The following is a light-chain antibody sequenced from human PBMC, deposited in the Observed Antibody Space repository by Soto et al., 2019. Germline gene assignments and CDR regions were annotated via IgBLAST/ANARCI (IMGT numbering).Light chain of an antibody. CDR2: SNN. J-gene: IGLJ2*01. V-gene: IGLV1-44*01. Sequence: QSVLTQPPSASGTPGQRVTISCSGSSSNIGSNTVNWYQQLPGTAHKLLIYSNNQRPSGVPDRFSGSKSGTAASRAISGLQSEDEADYYCAAWDDSLNGPHVVFGGGTKLTVL. CDR1: SSNIGSNT. CDR3: AAWDDSLNGPHVV.